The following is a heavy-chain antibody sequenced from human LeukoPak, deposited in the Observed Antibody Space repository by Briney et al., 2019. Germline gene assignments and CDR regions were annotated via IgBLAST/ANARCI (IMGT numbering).Heavy chain of an antibody. CDR2: IYYSGST. CDR3: ARAVGSGSFYDAFDI. Sequence: PSQTLSLTCTVSGGSISSGDYYWSWIRQPPGKGLEWIGYIYYSGSTYYNPPLKSRVTISVDTSKNQFPLKLSSVTAADTAVYYCARAVGSGSFYDAFDIWGQGTMVTVSS. D-gene: IGHD3-10*01. V-gene: IGHV4-30-4*08. CDR1: GGSISSGDYY. J-gene: IGHJ3*02.